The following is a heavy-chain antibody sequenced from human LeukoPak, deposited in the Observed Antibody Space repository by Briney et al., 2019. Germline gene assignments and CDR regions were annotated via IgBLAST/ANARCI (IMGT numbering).Heavy chain of an antibody. Sequence: ASVKVSCKASGYTFASYGISWVRQAPGQGLEWMGWISAYNGNTNYAQKLQGRVTMTTDTSTSTAYMELRSRRSDDTAVYYCARLDSIVVVPAARRYYYMDVWGKGTTVTVSS. V-gene: IGHV1-18*01. D-gene: IGHD2-2*01. CDR3: ARLDSIVVVPAARRYYYMDV. CDR2: ISAYNGNT. CDR1: GYTFASYG. J-gene: IGHJ6*03.